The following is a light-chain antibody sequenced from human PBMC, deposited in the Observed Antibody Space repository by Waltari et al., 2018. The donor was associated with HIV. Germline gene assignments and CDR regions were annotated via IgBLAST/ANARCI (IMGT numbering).Light chain of an antibody. CDR2: EVI. Sequence: QSALIQPSSVSGSLGQSLTISCTGTTPYVVYYHYVSWYQYHTGKAPKLIIYEVIDRPSWVSNRFAGSKSGNTASRTIARLQAEDETDYYCASYTTKKTWVFGGGTK. CDR1: TPYVVYYHY. CDR3: ASYTTKKTWV. J-gene: IGLJ3*02. V-gene: IGLV2-14*01.